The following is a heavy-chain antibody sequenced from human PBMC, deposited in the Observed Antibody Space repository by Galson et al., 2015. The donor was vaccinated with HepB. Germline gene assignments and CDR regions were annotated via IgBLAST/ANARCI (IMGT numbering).Heavy chain of an antibody. CDR3: ARGPWNRAFSYMDV. J-gene: IGHJ6*03. V-gene: IGHV1-2*02. CDR2: INPNSGGT. D-gene: IGHD1-1*01. CDR1: GYTFTGYY. Sequence: SVKASCKASGYTFTGYYMNWVRQAPGQGLEWMGWINPNSGGTNYAQKFQGRVTMTADTSITTAYMELSGLRSDDTAMFYCARGPWNRAFSYMDVWAKGTTVTVPS.